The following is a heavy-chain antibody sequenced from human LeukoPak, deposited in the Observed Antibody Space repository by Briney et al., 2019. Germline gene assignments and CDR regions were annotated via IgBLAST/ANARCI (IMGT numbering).Heavy chain of an antibody. Sequence: GGSLRLSCAASGFTFSSYAMSWVRQAPGKGLEWVAVISHDGNNKYCADSVKGRFTISRDNSKNTLSLQMNSLRAEDTAFYYCARDVGRVLYYFDYWGQGTLVTVSS. CDR1: GFTFSSYA. J-gene: IGHJ4*02. V-gene: IGHV3-30-3*01. CDR3: ARDVGRVLYYFDY. D-gene: IGHD2/OR15-2a*01. CDR2: ISHDGNNK.